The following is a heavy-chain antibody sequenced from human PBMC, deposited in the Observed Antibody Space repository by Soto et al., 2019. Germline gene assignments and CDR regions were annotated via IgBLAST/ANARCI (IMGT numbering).Heavy chain of an antibody. J-gene: IGHJ4*02. CDR3: ARDYAYCGGDCYPPGNYFDY. CDR1: GFTFSSYS. Sequence: GGSLRLSCAASGFTFSSYSMNWVRQAPGKGLEWVSSISSSSYIYYADSVKGRFTISRDNAKNSLYLQMNSLRAEDTAVYYCARDYAYCGGDCYPPGNYFDYWGQGTLVTVSS. V-gene: IGHV3-21*01. CDR2: ISSSSYI. D-gene: IGHD2-21*01.